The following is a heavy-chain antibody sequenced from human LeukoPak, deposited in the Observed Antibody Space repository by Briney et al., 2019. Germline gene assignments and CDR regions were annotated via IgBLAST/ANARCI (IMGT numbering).Heavy chain of an antibody. D-gene: IGHD3-10*01. CDR2: MNPNSGNT. CDR1: GYTFTSYD. CDR3: ARAKNYYGSGSYVF. V-gene: IGHV1-8*01. J-gene: IGHJ4*02. Sequence: GASVKVSCKASGYTFTSYDINWVREATGQGLEWMGWMNPNSGNTGYAQKFQGRVTMTRNTSISTAYMELSSLRSEDTAVYYCARAKNYYGSGSYVFWGQGTLVTVSS.